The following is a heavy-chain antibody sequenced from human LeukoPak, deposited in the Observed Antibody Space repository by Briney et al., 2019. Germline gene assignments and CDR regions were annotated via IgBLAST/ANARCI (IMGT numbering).Heavy chain of an antibody. CDR1: GGTFSSYA. CDR3: ARSSRLAIAAAAWFDP. D-gene: IGHD6-13*01. Sequence: ASVKVSRKASGGTFSSYAISWVRQAPGQGLEWMGGIIPIFGTANYAQKFQGRVTITADESTSTAYMELSSLRSEDTAVYYCARSSRLAIAAAAWFDPWGQGTLVTVSS. J-gene: IGHJ5*02. CDR2: IIPIFGTA. V-gene: IGHV1-69*01.